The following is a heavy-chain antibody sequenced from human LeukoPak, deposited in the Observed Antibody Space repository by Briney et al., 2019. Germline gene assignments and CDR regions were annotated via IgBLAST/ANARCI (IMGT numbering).Heavy chain of an antibody. J-gene: IGHJ4*02. CDR1: GGSVSSYY. V-gene: IGHV4-59*02. CDR2: IYYSGST. Sequence: SETLSLTCTVSGGSVSSYYWNWIRQPPGKGLEWIGYIYYSGSTNYNPSLKSRVTISIDTSKNQFSLKLNSVTAADTAVYYCARWDSGSYFLDYWGQGTLVTVSS. D-gene: IGHD1-26*01. CDR3: ARWDSGSYFLDY.